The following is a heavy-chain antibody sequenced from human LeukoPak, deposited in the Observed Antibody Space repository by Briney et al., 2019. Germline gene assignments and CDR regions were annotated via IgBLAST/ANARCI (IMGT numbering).Heavy chain of an antibody. CDR3: ARFGGTVTEKHFDY. J-gene: IGHJ4*02. D-gene: IGHD4-17*01. Sequence: ASVKVSGKASGGTFSSYAISWVRQAPGQGLEWMGGIIPIFGTANYAQKFQGRVTITADESTSTAYMELSSLRSEDTTVYYCARFGGTVTEKHFDYWGQGTLVTVSS. V-gene: IGHV1-69*13. CDR1: GGTFSSYA. CDR2: IIPIFGTA.